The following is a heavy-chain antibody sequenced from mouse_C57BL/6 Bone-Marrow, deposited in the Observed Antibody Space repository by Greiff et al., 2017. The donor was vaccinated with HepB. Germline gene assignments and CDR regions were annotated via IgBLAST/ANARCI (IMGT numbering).Heavy chain of an antibody. V-gene: IGHV1-75*01. CDR2: IFPGSGST. Sequence: VQLKESGPELVKPGASVKISCKASGYTFTDYYINWVKQRPGQGLEWIGWIFPGSGSTYYNEKFKGKATLTVDKSSSTAYMLLSSLTSEDSAVYFCAARGPYGNPLDYWGQGTTLTVSS. CDR3: AARGPYGNPLDY. CDR1: GYTFTDYY. J-gene: IGHJ2*01. D-gene: IGHD2-1*01.